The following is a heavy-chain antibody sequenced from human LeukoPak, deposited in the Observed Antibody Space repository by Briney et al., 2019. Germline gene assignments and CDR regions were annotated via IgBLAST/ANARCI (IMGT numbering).Heavy chain of an antibody. J-gene: IGHJ4*02. CDR2: IIPIFGTA. CDR3: ARDSLAAAGIDY. V-gene: IGHV1-69*13. Sequence: SVKVSCKASRGTFSSYAISWVRQAPGQGLEWMGGIIPIFGTADYAQKFQGRVTITADESTSTAYMELSSLRSEDTAVYYCARDSLAAAGIDYWGQGTLVTVSS. D-gene: IGHD6-13*01. CDR1: RGTFSSYA.